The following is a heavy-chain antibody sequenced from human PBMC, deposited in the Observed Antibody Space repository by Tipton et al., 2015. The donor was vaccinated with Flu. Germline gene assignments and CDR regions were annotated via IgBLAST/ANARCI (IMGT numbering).Heavy chain of an antibody. CDR1: GGSISSYY. V-gene: IGHV4-59*01. CDR3: SRGVLHFDY. D-gene: IGHD2-15*01. Sequence: TLSLTCTVSGGSISSYYWSWIRQPPGKGLEWIGYIYYSGSTNYNPSLKSRVTISVDTSKNQFSLKLSSVTAADTAVYYCSRGVLHFDYWGQGTLVTVSS. CDR2: IYYSGST. J-gene: IGHJ4*02.